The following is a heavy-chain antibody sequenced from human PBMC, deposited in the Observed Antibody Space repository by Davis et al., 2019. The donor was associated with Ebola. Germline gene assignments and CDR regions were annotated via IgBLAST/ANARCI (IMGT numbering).Heavy chain of an antibody. V-gene: IGHV6-1*01. J-gene: IGHJ3*02. Sequence: HSQTLSLTCAISGDSVSSGGWNWIRQSPSRGLVWPGRTDYESKRYIDYAPCVRSRITINPDTAKNQLSLQVDSVTPEDTAVYYCARGWLRTGLDIWGQGTMVIVSS. CDR1: GDSVSSGG. D-gene: IGHD5-12*01. CDR2: TDYESKRYI. CDR3: ARGWLRTGLDI.